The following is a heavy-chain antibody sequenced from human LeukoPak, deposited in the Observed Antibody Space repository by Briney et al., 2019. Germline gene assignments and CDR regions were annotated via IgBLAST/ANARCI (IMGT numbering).Heavy chain of an antibody. J-gene: IGHJ1*01. Sequence: GGSLKLSCKASGFTLSSYGMIWVRQAPGKGRKWASSFRSSGRDIIYGDSVRGRFTIARDDAKNSLYLQMNSLRAEDTAVYYCARGPGIAVAPLQHWGQGTLVTVSS. D-gene: IGHD6-19*01. CDR1: GFTLSSYG. CDR2: FRSSGRDI. V-gene: IGHV3-21*01. CDR3: ARGPGIAVAPLQH.